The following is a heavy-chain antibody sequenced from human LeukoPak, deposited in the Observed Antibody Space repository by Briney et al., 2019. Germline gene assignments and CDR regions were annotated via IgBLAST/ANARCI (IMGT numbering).Heavy chain of an antibody. J-gene: IGHJ4*02. Sequence: GGSLRLSCAASGFTFSSYAMSWVRQAPGKGLEWVSAISGSGGSTYYADSVKGRFTISRDNSKNTLYLQMNSLRAENTAVYYCAKPNSGWYGIFDYWGQGTLVTVSS. V-gene: IGHV3-23*01. CDR2: ISGSGGST. D-gene: IGHD6-19*01. CDR3: AKPNSGWYGIFDY. CDR1: GFTFSSYA.